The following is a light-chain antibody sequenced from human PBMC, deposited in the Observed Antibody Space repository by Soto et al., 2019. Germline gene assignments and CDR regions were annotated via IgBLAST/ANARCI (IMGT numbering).Light chain of an antibody. J-gene: IGKJ5*01. CDR3: QQSYSTLIT. V-gene: IGKV1-39*01. CDR2: AAS. Sequence: DIQMTQSPSSLSASVGDRFTITCGASQSISSYLNWYQQKPGKAPKLLIYAASSLQSGVPSRFSGSGSGTDFTLTISSLQPEDFATYYCQQSYSTLITFGQGTRLEIK. CDR1: QSISSY.